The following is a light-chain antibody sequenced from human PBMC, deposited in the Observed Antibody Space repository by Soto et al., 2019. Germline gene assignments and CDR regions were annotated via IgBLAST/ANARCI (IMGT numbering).Light chain of an antibody. CDR1: QGINNY. Sequence: DIQLTQSPSFLSASVGDRVTITCRASQGINNYLAWYQQKPGTAPNLLIYATSTLQSGVPSRFSGSGSGTEFTLTISSLQPEDFAAYYCQQVNSYPLTFAGGTKVEIK. V-gene: IGKV1-9*01. J-gene: IGKJ4*01. CDR3: QQVNSYPLT. CDR2: ATS.